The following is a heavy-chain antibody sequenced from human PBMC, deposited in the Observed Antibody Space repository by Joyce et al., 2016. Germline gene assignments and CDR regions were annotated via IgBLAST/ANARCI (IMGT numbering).Heavy chain of an antibody. V-gene: IGHV3-33*01. Sequence: QVRLVESGGGVVQPGRSLRLSCAASGFSLSSHGMHWVRQAPGKGLEWVALIWYDGSHKKYVDSVKCRFTISRDNRNNKLFLEMNSLRVEDTAVYYCARASTGDSSGYYVNWGQGTLVTVAS. CDR3: ARASTGDSSGYYVN. D-gene: IGHD3-22*01. CDR1: GFSLSSHG. J-gene: IGHJ4*02. CDR2: IWYDGSHK.